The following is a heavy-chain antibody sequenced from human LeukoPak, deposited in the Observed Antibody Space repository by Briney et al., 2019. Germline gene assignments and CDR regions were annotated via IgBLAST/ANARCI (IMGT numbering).Heavy chain of an antibody. D-gene: IGHD4-23*01. J-gene: IGHJ4*02. CDR1: GGSISSSNDY. V-gene: IGHV4-39*07. Sequence: SETLSLTCTVSGGSISSSNDYWGWIRQPPGKGLEWIGSLYYSGSTYYNPSLRSRVTISLDTSKNQFSLKLSSVTAADTAVYYCARLGGNSPTSDYWGQGTLVTVSS. CDR2: LYYSGST. CDR3: ARLGGNSPTSDY.